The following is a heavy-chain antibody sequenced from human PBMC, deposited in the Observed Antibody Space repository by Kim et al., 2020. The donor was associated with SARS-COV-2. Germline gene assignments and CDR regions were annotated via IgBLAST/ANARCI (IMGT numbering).Heavy chain of an antibody. CDR1: GYSFTSYW. CDR2: IYPGDSDT. J-gene: IGHJ2*01. D-gene: IGHD6-19*01. Sequence: GESLKISCKGSGYSFTSYWIGWVRQMPGKGLEWVGIIYPGDSDTRYSPSFQGQVTISADKSISTAYLQWSSLKAPDTAMYYCARRRSSGFFGGDWYFDLWDRGTLVTVSS. CDR3: ARRRSSGFFGGDWYFDL. V-gene: IGHV5-51*01.